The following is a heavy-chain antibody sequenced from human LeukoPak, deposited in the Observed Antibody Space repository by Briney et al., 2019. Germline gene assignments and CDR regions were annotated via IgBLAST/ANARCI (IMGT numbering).Heavy chain of an antibody. D-gene: IGHD3-10*01. J-gene: IGHJ4*02. Sequence: SETLSLTCAVYGGSFSGYYWSWIRQPPGKGLEWIGEINHSGSTNYNPSLKSRVTISVDTSKNQFSLKLSSVTAADTAVYYCASLRRRYYGSGSYCSLFDYWGQGTLVTVSS. CDR1: GGSFSGYY. CDR2: INHSGST. CDR3: ASLRRRYYGSGSYCSLFDY. V-gene: IGHV4-34*01.